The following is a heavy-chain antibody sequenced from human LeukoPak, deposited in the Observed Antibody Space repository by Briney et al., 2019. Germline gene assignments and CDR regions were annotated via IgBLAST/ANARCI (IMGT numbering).Heavy chain of an antibody. V-gene: IGHV3-74*01. J-gene: IGHJ4*02. Sequence: GGSLRLSCAASGVTFSSYWMHWVRQAPGKGLVWVSRINSDGSSTSYADSVKGRFTISRDNAKNTLYLQMNSLRAEDTAVYYCARGKTATPYNDYWGQGTLVTVSS. CDR2: INSDGSST. D-gene: IGHD2-15*01. CDR1: GVTFSSYW. CDR3: ARGKTATPYNDY.